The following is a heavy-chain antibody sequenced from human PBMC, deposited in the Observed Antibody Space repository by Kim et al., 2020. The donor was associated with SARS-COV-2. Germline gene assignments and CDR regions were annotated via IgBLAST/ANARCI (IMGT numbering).Heavy chain of an antibody. V-gene: IGHV3-74*01. Sequence: PNTVKVRFTITRDNAKNPLYLQMNSLRAEDTAVYYGARAHSYGRDVWGQGTTVTVSS. CDR3: ARAHSYGRDV. J-gene: IGHJ6*02.